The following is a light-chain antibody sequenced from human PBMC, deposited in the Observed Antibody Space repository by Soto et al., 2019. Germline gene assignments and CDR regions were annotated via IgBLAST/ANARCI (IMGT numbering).Light chain of an antibody. CDR2: EAS. Sequence: DFQMTQSPSTLSASVGDRVTITCRASQNINNWLAWYQQKPGKAPKLLIYEASNLQSGVPSRFSGSGSGTAFILTISSLQPDDFATYYCQQYNSYSYTFGQGTKLEIK. CDR1: QNINNW. J-gene: IGKJ2*01. CDR3: QQYNSYSYT. V-gene: IGKV1-5*03.